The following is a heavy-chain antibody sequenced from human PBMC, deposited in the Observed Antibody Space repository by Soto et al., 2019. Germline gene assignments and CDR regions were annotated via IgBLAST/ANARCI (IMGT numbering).Heavy chain of an antibody. Sequence: QVQLQESGPGLVTPSQTLSLTCTVSGGSISSGGYYWSWIRQHPGKGLEWLGDIYYSGSTYHNPSLKSRGTIAGDTAKNQCARKLSSVTAADTAVYYWARYYDGSGSYFDYWGQGTLVTVSS. J-gene: IGHJ4*02. V-gene: IGHV4-31*03. D-gene: IGHD3-10*01. CDR3: ARYYDGSGSYFDY. CDR2: IYYSGST. CDR1: GGSISSGGYY.